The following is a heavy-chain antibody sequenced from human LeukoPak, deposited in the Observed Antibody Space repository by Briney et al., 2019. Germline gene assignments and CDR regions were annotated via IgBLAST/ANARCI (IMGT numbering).Heavy chain of an antibody. Sequence: GGSLRLSCAASGSTFSSYAMSWVRQAPGKGLEWVSSISSSSSYIYYADSVKGRFTISRDNAKNSLYLQMNSLRAEDTAVYYCARASGYGTNWFDPWGQGTLVTVSS. V-gene: IGHV3-21*01. CDR2: ISSSSSYI. D-gene: IGHD5-12*01. CDR1: GSTFSSYA. J-gene: IGHJ5*02. CDR3: ARASGYGTNWFDP.